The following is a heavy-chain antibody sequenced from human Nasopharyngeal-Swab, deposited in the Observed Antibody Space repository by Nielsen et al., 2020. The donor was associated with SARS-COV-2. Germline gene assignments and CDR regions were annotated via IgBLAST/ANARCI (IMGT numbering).Heavy chain of an antibody. CDR2: ISAHNGNT. Sequence: ASVKVSCKASGYTFTSYGISWVRQAPGQGLEWMGWISAHNGNTNYAEMFQGRVTMTTDTSTSTAYMELRSLRSDDTAVYYCARGPGYSWDYYYYGTDVWGQGTTVTVSS. CDR3: ARGPGYSWDYYYYGTDV. D-gene: IGHD5-12*01. CDR1: GYTFTSYG. J-gene: IGHJ6*02. V-gene: IGHV1-18*01.